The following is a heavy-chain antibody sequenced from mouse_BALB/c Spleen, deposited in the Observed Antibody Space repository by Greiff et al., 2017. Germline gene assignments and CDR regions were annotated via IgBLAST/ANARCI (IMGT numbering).Heavy chain of an antibody. J-gene: IGHJ3*01. D-gene: IGHD2-4*01. V-gene: IGHV3-8*02. Sequence: VHLQQSGPSLVKPSQTLSLTCSVTGDSITSGYWNWIRKFPGNKLEYMGYISYSGSTYYNPSLKSRISITRDTSKNQYYLQLNSVTTEDTATYYCARSLYDYDGGFAYWGQGTLVTVSA. CDR1: GDSITSGY. CDR2: ISYSGST. CDR3: ARSLYDYDGGFAY.